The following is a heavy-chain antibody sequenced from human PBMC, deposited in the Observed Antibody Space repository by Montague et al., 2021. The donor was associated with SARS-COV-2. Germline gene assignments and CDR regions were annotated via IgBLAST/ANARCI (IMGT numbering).Heavy chain of an antibody. CDR3: ARELRRIIMIVDIRGFDY. Sequence: CAISGDSVVGIRGGWEWLRPSLSTHLQWLGRPYYRYKWYNDYAVSVKSRITINPDTSKNQFSLQLNSVTAEDTAVYYCARELRRIIMIVDIRGFDYWGQGTLVTVSS. CDR2: PYYRYKWYN. CDR1: GDSVVGIRGG. D-gene: IGHD3-22*01. J-gene: IGHJ4*02. V-gene: IGHV6-1*01.